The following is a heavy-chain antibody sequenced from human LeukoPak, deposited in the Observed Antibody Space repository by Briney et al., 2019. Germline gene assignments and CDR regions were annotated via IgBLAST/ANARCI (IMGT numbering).Heavy chain of an antibody. CDR3: GKDISAGGMDV. J-gene: IGHJ6*02. V-gene: IGHV3-53*01. CDR2: LHSGGHT. CDR1: GFTISSNY. Sequence: GGSLRLSCAASGFTISSNYLSWVRQAPGKGLVWISALHSGGHTFYADSVKGRFTISRDNSKNTLYLQMNSLRAEDTAVYYCGKDISAGGMDVWGQGTTVTVSS. D-gene: IGHD3-10*01.